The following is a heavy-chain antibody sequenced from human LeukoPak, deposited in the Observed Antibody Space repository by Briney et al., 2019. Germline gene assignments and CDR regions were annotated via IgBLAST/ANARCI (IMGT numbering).Heavy chain of an antibody. D-gene: IGHD2-2*01. CDR3: PRQKSPIIPTATVDY. CDR1: GYTFTSYW. J-gene: IGHJ4*02. CDR2: IDPSGSYT. Sequence: GESLKICCKGSGYTFTSYWITWVRQMPGKGLEWMGRIDPSGSYTNYRTSFQGHVTISADKSINTAYLQWSSLRALDTAMYFCPRQKSPIIPTATVDYWGRGTLVTVSS. V-gene: IGHV5-10-1*01.